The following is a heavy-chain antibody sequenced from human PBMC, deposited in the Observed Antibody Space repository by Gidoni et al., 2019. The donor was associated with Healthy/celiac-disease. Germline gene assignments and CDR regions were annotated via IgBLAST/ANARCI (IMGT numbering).Heavy chain of an antibody. D-gene: IGHD2-15*01. Sequence: QVQLVQSGAEVKKPGSSVKVSCKASGGTFSSYAISWVRQAPGQGLEWMGGIIPIFGTANYAQKCQGRVTITADEATSTAYMELSSRRSEDTAVYYCAREGGYCSGGSCYSNWFDPWGQGTLVTVSS. CDR3: AREGGYCSGGSCYSNWFDP. CDR2: IIPIFGTA. V-gene: IGHV1-69*01. CDR1: GGTFSSYA. J-gene: IGHJ5*02.